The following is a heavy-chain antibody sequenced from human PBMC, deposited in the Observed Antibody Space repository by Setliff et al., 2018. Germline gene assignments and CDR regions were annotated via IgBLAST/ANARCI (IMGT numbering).Heavy chain of an antibody. CDR3: ARGGGSYYEGYFDY. V-gene: IGHV4-59*11. D-gene: IGHD1-26*01. CDR2: MYYSGSF. CDR1: GGSISGHY. Sequence: SETLSLTCTVSGGSISGHYWTWIRQPPGKGMEWVGYMYYSGSFNSNPSLESRVTISVDTSKNQFSLKLASVTAADTALYYCARGGGSYYEGYFDYWGQGTLVTVSS. J-gene: IGHJ4*02.